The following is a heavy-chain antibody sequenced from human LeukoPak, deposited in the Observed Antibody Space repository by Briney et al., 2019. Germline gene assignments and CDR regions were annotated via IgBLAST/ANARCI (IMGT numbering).Heavy chain of an antibody. D-gene: IGHD2-2*01. CDR1: SGSISSSSYY. J-gene: IGHJ4*02. V-gene: IGHV4-39*01. CDR3: ARQHQLPYYFDY. Sequence: SETLSLTCTVSSGSISSSSYYWGWIRQPPGKGMEWVGSIHYSGTAYYNPSLKSRVTMSVDTSKNQFSLKLSSVTAADTAVYYCARQHQLPYYFDYWGQGTLVTVSS. CDR2: IHYSGTA.